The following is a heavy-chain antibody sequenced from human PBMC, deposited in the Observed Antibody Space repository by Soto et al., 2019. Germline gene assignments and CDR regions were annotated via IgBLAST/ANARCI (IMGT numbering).Heavy chain of an antibody. Sequence: QVQLVQSGAEVKKPGASVKVSCKASGNTFTSYGINWVRQATGQGLEWMGWMNPNSGNTGYAQKFQGRVTMTRNTSIRTAYMELGSLRSEDTAVYYWARAVAGNFDYWGQGTLVTVSS. V-gene: IGHV1-8*01. CDR1: GNTFTSYG. D-gene: IGHD6-19*01. CDR3: ARAVAGNFDY. J-gene: IGHJ4*02. CDR2: MNPNSGNT.